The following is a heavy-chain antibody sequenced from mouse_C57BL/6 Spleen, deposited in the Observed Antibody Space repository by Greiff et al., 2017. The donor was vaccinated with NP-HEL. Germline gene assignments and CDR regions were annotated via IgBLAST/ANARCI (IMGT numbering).Heavy chain of an antibody. CDR2: IWSDGST. V-gene: IGHV2-6*03. Sequence: VQLQESGPGLVAPSQSLSITCTVSGFSFTSYGVHWVRQPPGKGLEWLVVIWSDGSTTYNSALKSRLSISKDNSKSQVFLTMNSLQTDDTAMYYCAREEDGYYEGFAYWGQGTLVTVSA. D-gene: IGHD2-3*01. CDR1: GFSFTSYG. J-gene: IGHJ3*01. CDR3: AREEDGYYEGFAY.